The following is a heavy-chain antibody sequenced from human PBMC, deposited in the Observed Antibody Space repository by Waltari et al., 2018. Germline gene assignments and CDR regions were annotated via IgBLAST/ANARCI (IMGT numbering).Heavy chain of an antibody. Sequence: QVQLQESGPGLVKPSETLSLTCAVSGYSISSGYYWGWIRQPPGKGLEWIGSIYYSGSTYYNPSLKSRVTISVDTSKNQFSLKLSSVTAADTAVYYCARDGSSFMYYFDYWGQGTLVTVSS. D-gene: IGHD1-26*01. V-gene: IGHV4-38-2*02. J-gene: IGHJ4*02. CDR1: GYSISSGYY. CDR3: ARDGSSFMYYFDY. CDR2: IYYSGST.